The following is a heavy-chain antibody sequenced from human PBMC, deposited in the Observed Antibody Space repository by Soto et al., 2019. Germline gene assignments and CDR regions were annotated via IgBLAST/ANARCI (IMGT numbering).Heavy chain of an antibody. CDR2: ISAYNGNT. J-gene: IGHJ6*02. Sequence: QVQLVQSGAEVKKPGASVKVSCKASGYTFTSYGISWVRQAPGQGLELMGWISAYNGNTNYAQKLEGRVTMTTNTSTSIAYMELRRLSSDDTAVFCCARGGMAARPPDYYYGMDVWGQGTAVTVSS. D-gene: IGHD6-6*01. CDR1: GYTFTSYG. CDR3: ARGGMAARPPDYYYGMDV. V-gene: IGHV1-18*04.